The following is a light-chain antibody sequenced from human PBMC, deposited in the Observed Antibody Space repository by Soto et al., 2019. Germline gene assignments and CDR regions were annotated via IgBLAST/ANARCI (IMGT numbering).Light chain of an antibody. V-gene: IGKV3-15*01. J-gene: IGKJ3*01. CDR3: QQYNNWPSFT. CDR2: GAS. CDR1: QSVTIN. Sequence: EIVMTQSPATLSVSPGERATLSCRASQSVTINLAWYQQKPGQAPRLLIYGASTRATGIPARFSGSGSGTEFTLTISSLQSEDSAVYYCQQYNNWPSFTFGPGTKVDIK.